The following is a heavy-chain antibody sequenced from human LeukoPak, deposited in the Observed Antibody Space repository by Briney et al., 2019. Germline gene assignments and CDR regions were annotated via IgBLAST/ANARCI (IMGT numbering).Heavy chain of an antibody. CDR2: IYYSEST. V-gene: IGHV4-39*01. CDR1: GGSISSSSYY. CDR3: ARDLYSNYAFGY. J-gene: IGHJ4*02. Sequence: SETLSLTCTVSGGSISSSSYYCGWIRQPPGMGLEWIGTIYYSESTYYNPSLKSRVTISVDTSKNQFSLKLSSVTAADTAVYYCARDLYSNYAFGYWGQGTLVTVSS. D-gene: IGHD4-11*01.